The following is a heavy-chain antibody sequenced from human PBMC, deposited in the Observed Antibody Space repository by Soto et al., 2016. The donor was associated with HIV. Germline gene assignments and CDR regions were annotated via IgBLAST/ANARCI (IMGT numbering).Heavy chain of an antibody. Sequence: QVQLVQSGAEVKKPGSSVKVSCKASGGTFSRYAFSWVRQAPGQGLEWMGGIIPLVNTTNYVQKFLGRLTITADGSTRTAYMELSSLRSEDTAVYYCARVQGYSSSWSLYYSYYMDVWGKGTTVTVSS. CDR2: IIPLVNTT. CDR3: ARVQGYSSSWSLYYSYYMDV. D-gene: IGHD6-13*01. J-gene: IGHJ6*03. V-gene: IGHV1-69*13. CDR1: GGTFSRYA.